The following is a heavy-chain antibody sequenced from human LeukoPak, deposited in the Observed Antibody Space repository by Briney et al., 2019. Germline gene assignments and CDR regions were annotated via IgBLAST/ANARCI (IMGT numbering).Heavy chain of an antibody. D-gene: IGHD3-16*01. Sequence: GSLRLSCAASGFTFRSYGLHWVRQAPGKGPEWVAVISYAGSNKYYADSVKGRFTISRDNSKNTLYLQMNSLRAEDTAVYYCAKLASGGSDYWGQGTLVTVSS. CDR2: ISYAGSNK. J-gene: IGHJ4*02. CDR3: AKLASGGSDY. CDR1: GFTFRSYG. V-gene: IGHV3-30*18.